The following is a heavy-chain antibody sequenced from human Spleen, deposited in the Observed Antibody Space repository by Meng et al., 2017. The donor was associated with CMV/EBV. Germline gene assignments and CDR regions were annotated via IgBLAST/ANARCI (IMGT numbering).Heavy chain of an antibody. J-gene: IGHJ6*02. V-gene: IGHV1-18*01. CDR2: ISPYNGYT. Sequence: ASVKVSCKASGYTFTNYAVAWVQQAPGQGLEWMGWISPYNGYTNYAEKVQGRVTMTTDTSTTTAYMELRSLRSDDTAVYYCAKGIGGYYYGMDVWGQGTTVTVSS. CDR3: AKGIGGYYYGMDV. CDR1: GYTFTNYA. D-gene: IGHD3-3*01.